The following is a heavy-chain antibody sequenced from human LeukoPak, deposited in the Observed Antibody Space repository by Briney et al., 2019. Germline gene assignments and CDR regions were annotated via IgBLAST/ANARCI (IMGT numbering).Heavy chain of an antibody. CDR1: GGSISSGSYY. D-gene: IGHD2-15*01. J-gene: IGHJ4*02. V-gene: IGHV4-61*02. CDR2: IYTSGST. CDR3: ARVYCSGGSCYFDY. Sequence: SETLSLTCTVSGGSISSGSYYWSWIPQPAGKGLEWIGRIYTSGSTNYNPSLKSRVTISVDTSKNQVSLKLSSVTAADTAVYYCARVYCSGGSCYFDYWGQGTLVTVSS.